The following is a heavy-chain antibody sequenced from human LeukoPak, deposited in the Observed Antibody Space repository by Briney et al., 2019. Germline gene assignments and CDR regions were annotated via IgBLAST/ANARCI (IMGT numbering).Heavy chain of an antibody. CDR3: ARGVLNY. Sequence: SETLSLTCAVYGGSFSGYYWSWIRQPPGKGLEWIGEINHSGSTNYNPSLKSRVTISVDTSKNRFSLKLGSVTAADTAVYYCARGVLNYWGRGTLVTVSS. CDR2: INHSGST. CDR1: GGSFSGYY. J-gene: IGHJ4*02. D-gene: IGHD2-15*01. V-gene: IGHV4-34*01.